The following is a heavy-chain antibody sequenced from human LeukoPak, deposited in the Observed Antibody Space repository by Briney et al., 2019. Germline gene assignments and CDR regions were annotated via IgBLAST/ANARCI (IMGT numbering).Heavy chain of an antibody. Sequence: GKSLRLSCAASGFTFSSYGMHWVRQAPGKGLEWLAVIWYDGGNKYYADSVKGRFTISRDNSKSTLYLQMNSLRAEDTAVYYCTAGSGSYRIDYWGQGTLVIVSS. D-gene: IGHD3-10*01. CDR1: GFTFSSYG. CDR3: TAGSGSYRIDY. J-gene: IGHJ4*02. V-gene: IGHV3-33*01. CDR2: IWYDGGNK.